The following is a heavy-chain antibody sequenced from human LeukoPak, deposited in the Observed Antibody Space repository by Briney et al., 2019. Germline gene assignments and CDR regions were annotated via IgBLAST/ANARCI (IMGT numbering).Heavy chain of an antibody. Sequence: PGRSLRLSSGASVVTFRSYAMHWVRQAPGKGLEWVSVVSFDGRNTYYADSVKGRFTISRDNSKNTLYLQMTSLRPEDTAVYYCARGLAGGISETFDYWGQGTLVTVSS. V-gene: IGHV3-30-3*02. CDR1: VVTFRSYA. J-gene: IGHJ4*02. CDR2: VSFDGRNT. D-gene: IGHD1-14*01. CDR3: ARGLAGGISETFDY.